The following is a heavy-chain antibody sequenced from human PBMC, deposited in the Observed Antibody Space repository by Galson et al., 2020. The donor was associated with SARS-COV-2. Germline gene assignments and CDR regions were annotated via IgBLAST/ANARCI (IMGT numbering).Heavy chain of an antibody. D-gene: IGHD6-13*01. CDR3: ARDRYGSSWYGPHFDY. V-gene: IGHV4-61*02. Sequence: SETLSLTCTVSGDSIASGGYYWSWIRQPTGKGLEWIGRIDSTGSAYYNPSLKPRVSISVDTSQNQFSLQLASGTAADTAVYYCARDRYGSSWYGPHFDYWGQGALVTVSS. CDR1: GDSIASGGYY. J-gene: IGHJ4*02. CDR2: IDSTGSA.